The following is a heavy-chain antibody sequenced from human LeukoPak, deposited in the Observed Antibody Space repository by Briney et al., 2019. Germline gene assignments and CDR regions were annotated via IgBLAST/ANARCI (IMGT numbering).Heavy chain of an antibody. CDR3: ARVDSAALDAFDI. V-gene: IGHV1-46*01. J-gene: IGHJ3*02. CDR1: GYTFTSYY. Sequence: ASVKVSCKASGYTFTSYYMHWVRQAPGQGLEWMGIINPSGGSTSYAQKFQGRVTMTRDTSTSTVYMELGSLRSEDTAVYYCARVDSAALDAFDIWGQGTMVTVSS. CDR2: INPSGGST. D-gene: IGHD5-18*01.